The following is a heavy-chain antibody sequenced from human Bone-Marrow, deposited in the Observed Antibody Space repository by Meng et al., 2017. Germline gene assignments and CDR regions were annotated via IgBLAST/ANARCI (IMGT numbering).Heavy chain of an antibody. J-gene: IGHJ4*02. V-gene: IGHV4-34*01. Sequence: QELPQQWCGGLLTHSETLSLTCVVSAGSFSDYYWSWIRQPPGKGLEWIGEINHSGSTNYNPSLESRATISVDTSQNNLSLKLSSVTAADSAVYYCARGPTTMAHDFDYWGQGTLVTVSS. CDR3: ARGPTTMAHDFDY. D-gene: IGHD4-11*01. CDR1: AGSFSDYY. CDR2: INHSGST.